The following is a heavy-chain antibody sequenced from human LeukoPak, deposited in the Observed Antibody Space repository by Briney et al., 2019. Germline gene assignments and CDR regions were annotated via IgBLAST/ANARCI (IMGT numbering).Heavy chain of an antibody. CDR3: ARGLGWQVTPMGLFYMDV. CDR1: GGSFSGYD. CDR2: INYGGDT. V-gene: IGHV4-34*01. Sequence: SETLSLTCGVDGGSFSGYDWTWVRQPPGKGLEWIGQINYGGDTNYNPSLKSRVTISVDTSKNQFSLKVTFVTAADTAVYYCARGLGWQVTPMGLFYMDVWGEGATVIVSS. J-gene: IGHJ6*03. D-gene: IGHD2-21*02.